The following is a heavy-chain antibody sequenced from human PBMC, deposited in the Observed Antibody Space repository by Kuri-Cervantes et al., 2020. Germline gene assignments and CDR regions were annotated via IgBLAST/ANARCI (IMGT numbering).Heavy chain of an antibody. V-gene: IGHV1-69*05. CDR2: IIPIFGTA. CDR1: GYTFSSYA. CDR3: ASLSIGRVREIYYFDY. D-gene: IGHD5-24*01. Sequence: SVKVSCKASGYTFSSYAISWVRQAPGQGLEWMGGIIPIFGTANYAQKFQGRVTITTDESTSTAYMELSSLRSEDTAVYYCASLSIGRVREIYYFDYWGQGTLVTVSS. J-gene: IGHJ4*02.